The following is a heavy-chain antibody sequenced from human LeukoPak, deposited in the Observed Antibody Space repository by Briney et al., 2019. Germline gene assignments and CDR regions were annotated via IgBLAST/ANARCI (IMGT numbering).Heavy chain of an antibody. Sequence: SETLSLTCTVSGGSISSYYWSWIRQPPGKGLEWIGYIYYSGSTNYNPSLKSRVTISVDTSKNQFSLKLSSVTAADTAVYYSARIYCSSTSCYSAFDIWGQGTMVTVSS. CDR1: GGSISSYY. J-gene: IGHJ3*02. CDR2: IYYSGST. V-gene: IGHV4-59*01. CDR3: ARIYCSSTSCYSAFDI. D-gene: IGHD2-2*01.